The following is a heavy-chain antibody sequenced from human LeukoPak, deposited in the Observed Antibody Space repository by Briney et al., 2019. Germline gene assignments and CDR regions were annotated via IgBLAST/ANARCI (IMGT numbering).Heavy chain of an antibody. CDR3: ARLGYSYGYGY. CDR1: GGSFSGCY. D-gene: IGHD5-18*01. CDR2: INHSGST. V-gene: IGHV4-34*01. J-gene: IGHJ4*02. Sequence: SETLSLTCAVYGGSFSGCYWSWIRQPPGKGLEWIGEINHSGSTNYNPSLKSRVTISVDTSKNQFSLKLSSVTAADTAVYYCARLGYSYGYGYWGQGTLVTVSS.